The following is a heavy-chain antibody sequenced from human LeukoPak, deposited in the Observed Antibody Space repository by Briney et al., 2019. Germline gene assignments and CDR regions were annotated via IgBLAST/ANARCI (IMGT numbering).Heavy chain of an antibody. D-gene: IGHD6-19*01. V-gene: IGHV3-30*04. J-gene: IGHJ4*02. Sequence: GGSLRLSCAASGFTFSSYAMDWVRQAPGKGLEWVAVISYDGSNKYYADSVKGRFTISRDNSKNTLYLQMNSLRAEDTAVYYCASGWYFGYWGQGTLVTVSS. CDR3: ASGWYFGY. CDR1: GFTFSSYA. CDR2: ISYDGSNK.